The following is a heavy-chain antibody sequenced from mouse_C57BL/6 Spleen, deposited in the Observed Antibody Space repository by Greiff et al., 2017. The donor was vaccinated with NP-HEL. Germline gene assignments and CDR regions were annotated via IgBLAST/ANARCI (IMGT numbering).Heavy chain of an antibody. J-gene: IGHJ3*01. CDR1: GYTFTDYN. D-gene: IGHD1-1*01. Sequence: EVQLQQSGPELVKPGASVKMSCKASGYTFTDYNMHWVKQSHGKSLEWIGYINPNNGGTSYNQKFKGKATLTVNKSSSTAYMELRSLTSEESAVYYCARGHYYGSSYPFAYWGQGTLVTVAA. CDR3: ARGHYYGSSYPFAY. V-gene: IGHV1-22*01. CDR2: INPNNGGT.